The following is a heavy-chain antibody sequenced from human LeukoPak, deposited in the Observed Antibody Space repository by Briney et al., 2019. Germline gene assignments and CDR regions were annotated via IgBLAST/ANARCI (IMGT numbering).Heavy chain of an antibody. Sequence: SETLSLTCAVYGGSFSGYYWRWIRQPPGKGLEWIEEINHSGSTNYNPSLKSRVTISVETSKSQFSLKLSSVTGADTAVYYCARRRVVFGVSPHDAFDIWGRGTMVTVSS. CDR3: ARRRVVFGVSPHDAFDI. D-gene: IGHD3-16*01. CDR2: INHSGST. J-gene: IGHJ3*02. CDR1: GGSFSGYY. V-gene: IGHV4-34*01.